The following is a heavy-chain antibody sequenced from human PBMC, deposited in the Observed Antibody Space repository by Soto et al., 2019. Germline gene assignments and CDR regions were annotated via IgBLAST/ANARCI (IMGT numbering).Heavy chain of an antibody. CDR1: GGSISSYY. J-gene: IGHJ6*03. CDR3: ARIRKSTQYYYMDV. V-gene: IGHV4-59*08. Sequence: SETLSLTCTVSGGSISSYYWSWIRQPPGKGLEWIGYIYYSGSTNYNPSLKSRVTISVDTSKNQFSLKLSSVTAADTAVYYCARIRKSTQYYYMDVWGKGTTVTVSS. CDR2: IYYSGST.